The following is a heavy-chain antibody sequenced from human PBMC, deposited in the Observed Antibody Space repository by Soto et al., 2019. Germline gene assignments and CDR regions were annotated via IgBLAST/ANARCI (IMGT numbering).Heavy chain of an antibody. CDR3: ARGDEGLFDYGMDV. Sequence: PGGSLRLSCAASGFTFSRFDMHWVRQVAGKGLEWVSTIGSAGDTYFSDSVRGRFTISRGNGKNSLYLQMNSLRAGDTAVYYCARGDEGLFDYGMDVWGQGTKVTVSS. CDR1: GFTFSRFD. CDR2: IGSAGDT. V-gene: IGHV3-13*01. D-gene: IGHD2-21*02. J-gene: IGHJ6*02.